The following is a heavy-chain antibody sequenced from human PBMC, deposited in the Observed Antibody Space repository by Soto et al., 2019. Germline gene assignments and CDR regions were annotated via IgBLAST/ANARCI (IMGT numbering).Heavy chain of an antibody. CDR2: ISSSGSTI. CDR1: GFTFSPYE. J-gene: IGHJ4*02. V-gene: IGHV3-48*03. Sequence: GSLRLSCAASGFTFSPYEMSWVRQAPGKGLEWISYISSSGSTIHYADSVKGRFSISRDNAKKSLFLQMNSLRAEDTAVYYCVREAPCSNGVCQFDYWGRGTLVTVSS. CDR3: VREAPCSNGVCQFDY. D-gene: IGHD2-8*01.